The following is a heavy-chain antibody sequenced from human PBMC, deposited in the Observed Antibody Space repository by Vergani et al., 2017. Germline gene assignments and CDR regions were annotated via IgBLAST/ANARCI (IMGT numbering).Heavy chain of an antibody. CDR1: GFTFSSYS. D-gene: IGHD6-13*01. Sequence: EVQLVESGGGLVKPGGSLRLSCAASGFTFSSYSMNWVRQAPGKGLEWVSYISSSSSTIYYADSVKGRFTISRDNAKNSLYLQMNSLRAEGTAVYYCASLGYSSSWYGGGGGYYYYYYMDVWGEGTTVTVSS. V-gene: IGHV3-48*01. J-gene: IGHJ6*03. CDR3: ASLGYSSSWYGGGGGYYYYYYMDV. CDR2: ISSSSSTI.